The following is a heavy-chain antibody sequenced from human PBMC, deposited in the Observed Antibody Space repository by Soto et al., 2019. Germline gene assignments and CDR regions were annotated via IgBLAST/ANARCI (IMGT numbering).Heavy chain of an antibody. V-gene: IGHV3-23*01. Sequence: EVQLLESGGDLVQPGGSLRLSCAASGFTLSSYAMSWVRRAPGKGLEWVSGISSSGGSTHYTDSVKGRFTISRDNSKNTLYLQMNSLRAEDTAVYYCAKRVTAGGSFDYWGQGTLVTASS. D-gene: IGHD2-21*02. CDR2: ISSSGGST. CDR3: AKRVTAGGSFDY. CDR1: GFTLSSYA. J-gene: IGHJ4*02.